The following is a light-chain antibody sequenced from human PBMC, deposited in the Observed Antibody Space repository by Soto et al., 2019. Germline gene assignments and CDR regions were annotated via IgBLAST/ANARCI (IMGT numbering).Light chain of an antibody. CDR2: NNT. Sequence: QSVLAQPPSASGTPGQRVTISCSGSNSNIGRNIVNWYQQLPGTAPTLLLYNNTQRPSGVPDRFSGSKSGTSACLAIRGPQSEDEADYYCAAWDDSLNSYVFGTGTKVTVL. CDR3: AAWDDSLNSYV. J-gene: IGLJ1*01. V-gene: IGLV1-44*01. CDR1: NSNIGRNI.